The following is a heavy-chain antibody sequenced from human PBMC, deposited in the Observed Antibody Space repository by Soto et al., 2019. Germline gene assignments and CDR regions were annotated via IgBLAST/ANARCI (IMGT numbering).Heavy chain of an antibody. D-gene: IGHD3-22*01. V-gene: IGHV4-38-2*01. CDR2: IHHSGST. CDR1: GYSISSGYY. J-gene: IGHJ4*02. Sequence: SETLSLTCAVSGYSISSGYYWGWIRQPPGKGLEWIGSIHHSGSTYYNPSLKSRLTISVDTSKNQFSLKLSSVTAADTAVYYCARVGSGSFDYWGQGTLVTVSS. CDR3: ARVGSGSFDY.